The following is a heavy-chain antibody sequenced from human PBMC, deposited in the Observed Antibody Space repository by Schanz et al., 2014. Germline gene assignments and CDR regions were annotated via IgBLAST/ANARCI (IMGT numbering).Heavy chain of an antibody. CDR3: AKCIGWYGRCAFDI. Sequence: EVQLVESGGGLVQPGGSLRLSCAASGFTFSTYAMTWVRLAPGKGLEWVSSISIRGGNTYYTDSVKGRFTISRDNSKNTLYLQMNSLIAEDTAVYYCAKCIGWYGRCAFDIWGQGTMVTVSS. CDR1: GFTFSTYA. D-gene: IGHD6-19*01. V-gene: IGHV3-23*04. J-gene: IGHJ3*02. CDR2: ISIRGGNT.